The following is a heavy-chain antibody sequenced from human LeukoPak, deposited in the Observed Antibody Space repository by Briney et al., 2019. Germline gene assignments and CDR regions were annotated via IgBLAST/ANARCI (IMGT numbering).Heavy chain of an antibody. D-gene: IGHD3-3*01. CDR1: GGSISSYY. CDR3: ARGFLEWLPLDY. V-gene: IGHV4-59*01. J-gene: IGHJ4*02. CDR2: IYYSGST. Sequence: SETPSLTCTVSGGSISSYYWSWIRQPPGKGLEWIGYIYYSGSTNYNPSLKSRVTISVDTSKNQFSLKLSSVTAADTAVYYCARGFLEWLPLDYWGQETLVTVSS.